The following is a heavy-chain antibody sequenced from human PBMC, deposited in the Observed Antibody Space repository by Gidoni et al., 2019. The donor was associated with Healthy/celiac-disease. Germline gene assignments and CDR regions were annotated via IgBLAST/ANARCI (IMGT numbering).Heavy chain of an antibody. CDR3: ARDRGSYRI. V-gene: IGHV4-59*01. D-gene: IGHD1-26*01. J-gene: IGHJ4*02. CDR2: IYYSGST. Sequence: QVQLQESGPGLVKPSETLALTCTVPGGSISSYSWSWIRQPPGKGLEWIGYIYYSGSTNYNPSLKSRVTISVDTSKNQFSLKLSSVTAADTAVYYCARDRGSYRIWGQGTLVTVSS. CDR1: GGSISSYS.